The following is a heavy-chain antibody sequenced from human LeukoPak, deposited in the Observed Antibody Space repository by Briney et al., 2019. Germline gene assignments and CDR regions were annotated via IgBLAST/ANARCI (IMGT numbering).Heavy chain of an antibody. CDR2: ISAYNSNT. CDR1: GYTFTTYA. D-gene: IGHD1-26*01. V-gene: IGHV1-18*01. Sequence: ASVKVSCKASGYTFTTYAMNWVRQAPGQGLEWMGWISAYNSNTNYAQKLQGRVTMTTDTSTSTAYMELRSLRSDDTAVYYCARTEGSGSYCFDYWGQGTLVTVSS. CDR3: ARTEGSGSYCFDY. J-gene: IGHJ4*02.